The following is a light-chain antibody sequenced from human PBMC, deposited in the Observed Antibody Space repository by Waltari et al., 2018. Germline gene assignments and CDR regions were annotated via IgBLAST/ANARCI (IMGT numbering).Light chain of an antibody. CDR3: GAWDDSLSGYV. CDR1: SSNIGSNV. CDR2: SNN. J-gene: IGLJ1*01. V-gene: IGLV1-44*01. Sequence: QSVLTQPPSASGTPGQRVTISCSGRSSNIGSNVVNWFQQLPGTAPKLLIYSNNQRPSGFPDRFSASKSGTSASLAISGLQSEDEADYYCGAWDDSLSGYVFGTGTTVTVL.